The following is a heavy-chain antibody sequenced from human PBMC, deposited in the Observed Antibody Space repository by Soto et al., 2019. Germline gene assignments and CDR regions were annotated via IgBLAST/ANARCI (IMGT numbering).Heavy chain of an antibody. CDR2: IYYSGST. CDR3: ARPDASDAFDI. Sequence: QVQLQESGPGLVKPSQTLSLTCTVSGGSISSGGYYWSWIRQHPGKGLEWIGYIYYSGSTHYNPSLKSRVTIAVDTSKNQFSLKLSSVTAADTAVYYCARPDASDAFDIWGQVTMVTVSS. J-gene: IGHJ3*02. V-gene: IGHV4-31*03. CDR1: GGSISSGGYY.